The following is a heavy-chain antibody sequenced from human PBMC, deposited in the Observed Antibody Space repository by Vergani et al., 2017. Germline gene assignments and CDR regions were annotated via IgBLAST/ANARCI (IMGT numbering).Heavy chain of an antibody. CDR3: ARDHRDYNNYPGTFDI. Sequence: QVQLVESGGGLVKPGGSLRLSCAASGFSFSDHDMTWIRQAPGKGLEWVSYISNSGNTIEYADSVKGRFSISRDNAKSSLFLQMDSLRAEDTAVYYCARDHRDYNNYPGTFDIWGQGSMVTVSS. V-gene: IGHV3-11*01. CDR2: ISNSGNTI. CDR1: GFSFSDHD. J-gene: IGHJ3*02. D-gene: IGHD5-24*01.